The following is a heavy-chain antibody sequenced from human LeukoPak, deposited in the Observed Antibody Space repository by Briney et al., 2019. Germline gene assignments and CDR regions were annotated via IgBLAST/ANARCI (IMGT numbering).Heavy chain of an antibody. J-gene: IGHJ4*02. CDR3: AKIPDVSDY. CDR1: GFSFSSYG. V-gene: IGHV3-23*01. D-gene: IGHD5/OR15-5a*01. CDR2: IGDSGETT. Sequence: GGSLRLSCAASGFSFSSYGMSWVRQAPGKGLEWVAVIGDSGETTIYRDSVKGRLTISRDNSKNTLFLQMSGLRVEDTAVYYCAKIPDVSDYWGQGTLVTVSS.